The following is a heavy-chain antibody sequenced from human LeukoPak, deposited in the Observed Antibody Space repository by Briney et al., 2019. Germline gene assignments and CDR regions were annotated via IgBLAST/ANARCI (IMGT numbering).Heavy chain of an antibody. J-gene: IGHJ4*02. CDR2: IYYSGST. V-gene: IGHV4-31*03. Sequence: SETLSLTCTVSGGSISSGGYYWSWIRQHPGKGLEWIGYIYYSGSTYYNPSLKSRVTISVDTSKNRFSLKLSSVTAADTAVYYCARESTSTEFDYWGQGTLVTVSS. CDR1: GGSISSGGYY. CDR3: ARESTSTEFDY.